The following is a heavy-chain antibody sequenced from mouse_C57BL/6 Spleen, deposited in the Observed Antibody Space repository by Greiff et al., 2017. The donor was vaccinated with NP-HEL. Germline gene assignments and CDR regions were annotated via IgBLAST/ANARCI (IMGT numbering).Heavy chain of an antibody. CDR1: GYTFTSYW. V-gene: IGHV1-52*01. Sequence: QVQLQQPGAELVRPGSSVKLSCKASGYTFTSYWMHWVKQRPIQGLEWIGNIDPSDSETHYNQKFKDKATLTVDESSSTAYMQLSSLTSEDSAVYYGARFCDGNYWYFDVWGTGTTVTVSS. CDR2: IDPSDSET. CDR3: ARFCDGNYWYFDV. J-gene: IGHJ1*03. D-gene: IGHD2-1*01.